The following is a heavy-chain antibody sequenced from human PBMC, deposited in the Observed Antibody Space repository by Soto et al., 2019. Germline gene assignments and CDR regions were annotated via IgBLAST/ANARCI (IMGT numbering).Heavy chain of an antibody. CDR3: ASHGSLHYNWFDP. J-gene: IGHJ5*02. Sequence: WETLSLTCTVSGGSISSSSYYWGWIRQPPGKGLEWIGSIYYSGSTYYNPSLKSRVTISVDTSKNQFSLKLSPVTAADTAVYYCASHGSLHYNWFDPWGQGTLVTVSS. CDR1: GGSISSSSYY. CDR2: IYYSGST. D-gene: IGHD1-26*01. V-gene: IGHV4-39*01.